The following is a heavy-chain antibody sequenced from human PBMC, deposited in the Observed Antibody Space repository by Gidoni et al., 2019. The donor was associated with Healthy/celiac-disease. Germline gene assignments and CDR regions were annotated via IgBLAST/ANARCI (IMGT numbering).Heavy chain of an antibody. CDR1: GGSISSSSYY. D-gene: IGHD2-2*02. V-gene: IGHV4-39*07. Sequence: QLQLQESGPGLVKPSETLSLTCTVSGGSISSSSYYWGWIRQPPGKGLEWIGSIYYSGSTYYNPSLKSRVTISVDTSKNQFSLKLSSVTAADTAVYYCARDSYVVPAAIPSGSLGMDVWGQGTTVTVSS. CDR2: IYYSGST. J-gene: IGHJ6*02. CDR3: ARDSYVVPAAIPSGSLGMDV.